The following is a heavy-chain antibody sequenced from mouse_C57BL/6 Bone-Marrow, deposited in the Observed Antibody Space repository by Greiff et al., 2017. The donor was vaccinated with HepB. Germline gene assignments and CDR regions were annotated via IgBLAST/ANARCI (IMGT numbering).Heavy chain of an antibody. V-gene: IGHV1-82*01. D-gene: IGHD1-1*02. CDR1: GYAFSSSW. Sequence: VQRVESGPELVKPGASVKISCKASGYAFSSSWMNWVKQRPGKGLEWIGRIYPGDGDTNYNGKFKGKATLTADKSSSTAYMQLSSLTSEDSAVYYCARYGPWFAYWGQGTLVTVSA. J-gene: IGHJ3*01. CDR2: IYPGDGDT. CDR3: ARYGPWFAY.